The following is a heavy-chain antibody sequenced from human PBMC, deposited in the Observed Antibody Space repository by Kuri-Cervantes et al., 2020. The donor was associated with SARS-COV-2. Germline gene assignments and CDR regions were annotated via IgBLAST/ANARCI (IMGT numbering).Heavy chain of an antibody. Sequence: GGSLRLSCAASGLIFSSYAMSWVRQAPGRGLEWVSSIYVAGNRTFYADSVKGRVTISRGKSKNTLYLQMNSLRAEDTAVYYCARDLRGEQWGQGTLVTVSS. CDR3: ARDLRGEQ. J-gene: IGHJ4*02. D-gene: IGHD3-10*01. CDR1: GLIFSSYA. CDR2: IYVAGNRT. V-gene: IGHV3-23*03.